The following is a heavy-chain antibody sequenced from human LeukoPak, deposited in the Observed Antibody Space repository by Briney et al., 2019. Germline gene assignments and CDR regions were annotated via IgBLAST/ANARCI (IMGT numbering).Heavy chain of an antibody. CDR3: ARARGYSYGFGGY. J-gene: IGHJ4*02. CDR2: ISSDGSNK. CDR1: GFTFTSYT. V-gene: IGHV3-30-3*01. Sequence: GGSLRLSCAPSGFTFTSYTMHWVRQAPGKGLEWVAVISSDGSNKYYADSVKGRFTISRDNSKNTLYLQMDSLRTEDTAVYYCARARGYSYGFGGYWGQGTLVTVSS. D-gene: IGHD5-18*01.